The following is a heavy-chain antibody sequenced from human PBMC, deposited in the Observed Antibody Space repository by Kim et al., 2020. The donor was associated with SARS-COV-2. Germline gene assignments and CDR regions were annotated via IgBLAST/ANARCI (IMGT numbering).Heavy chain of an antibody. J-gene: IGHJ4*02. Sequence: SETLSLTCTVSSDSISSYYWSWVRQLPGKGLEWVGYIYYSGSTDYNPSLMSGVTISWDTTKNQVSPHVTSVSAADTAAYYCTRSEGRGSWHQFDYWGQG. CDR3: TRSEGRGSWHQFDY. V-gene: IGHV4-59*01. D-gene: IGHD6-13*01. CDR2: IYYSGST. CDR1: SDSISSYY.